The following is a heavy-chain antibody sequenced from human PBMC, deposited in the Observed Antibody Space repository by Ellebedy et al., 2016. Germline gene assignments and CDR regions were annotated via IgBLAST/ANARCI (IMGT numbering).Heavy chain of an antibody. CDR1: GYTFTSYY. CDR2: INPSGGST. Sequence: ASVKVSCKASGYTFTSYYMHWVRQAPGQGLEWMGIINPSGGSTSYAQKFQGRVTITADKSTSTAYMELSSLRSEDTAVYYCARGLNLEWLSSYYYYGMDVWGQGTTVTVSS. D-gene: IGHD3-3*01. CDR3: ARGLNLEWLSSYYYYGMDV. V-gene: IGHV1-46*01. J-gene: IGHJ6*02.